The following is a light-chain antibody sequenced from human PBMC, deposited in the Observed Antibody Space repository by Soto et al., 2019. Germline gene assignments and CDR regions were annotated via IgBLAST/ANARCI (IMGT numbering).Light chain of an antibody. CDR2: LGF. J-gene: IGKJ1*01. CDR3: MKSLETPWT. Sequence: DIVMTQSPLALPVTPGEAASISCRSSQSLLHSNGYNYVDWYLQKPGQSPQLLIYLGFSRASGVPWMFSGSGSVTDFTLKISRVEAGDVGVYYCMKSLETPWTFGQGNKMDVK. CDR1: QSLLHSNGYNY. V-gene: IGKV2-28*01.